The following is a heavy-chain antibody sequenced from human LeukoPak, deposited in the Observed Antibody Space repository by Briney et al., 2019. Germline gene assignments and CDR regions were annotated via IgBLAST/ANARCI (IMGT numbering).Heavy chain of an antibody. J-gene: IGHJ4*02. CDR3: ARHPSMTTVVFDY. Sequence: SETLSLTCTVSGGSMSSSNYYWGWIRQPPGKGLEWIGSIYDSESTYYNPSLKSRVTISVDTSKRQFSLKLSSVTATDTAVYYCARHPSMTTVVFDYWVQGTLVNV. D-gene: IGHD4-23*01. V-gene: IGHV4-39*01. CDR2: IYDSEST. CDR1: GGSMSSSNYY.